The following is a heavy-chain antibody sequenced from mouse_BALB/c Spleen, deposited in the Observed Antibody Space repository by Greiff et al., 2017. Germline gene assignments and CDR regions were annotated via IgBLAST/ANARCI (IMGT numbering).Heavy chain of an antibody. Sequence: DVKLVESGGGLVKPGGSLKLSCAASGFTFSSYTMSWVRQTPEKRLEWVATISSGGSYTYYPDSVKGRFTISRDNAKNTLYLQMSSLKSEDTAMYYCTRSTMITTFAYWGQGTLVTVSA. D-gene: IGHD2-4*01. V-gene: IGHV5-6-4*01. CDR3: TRSTMITTFAY. J-gene: IGHJ3*01. CDR1: GFTFSSYT. CDR2: ISSGGSYT.